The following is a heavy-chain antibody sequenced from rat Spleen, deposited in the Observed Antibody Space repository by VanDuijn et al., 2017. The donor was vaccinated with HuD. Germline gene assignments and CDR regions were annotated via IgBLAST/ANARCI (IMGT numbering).Heavy chain of an antibody. V-gene: IGHV3-3*01. Sequence: VQLQESGPGLVKPSQSLSLTCSVAAYSITSSYRWSWIRQFPGNKLEWMGYINGAGSTNYNPSLKSRISITRDKSKNKVFLQVNSVTTEDTATYYCARWDYYDGTYGVMDAWGQGASVTVSS. J-gene: IGHJ4*01. D-gene: IGHD1-12*02. CDR2: INGAGST. CDR3: ARWDYYDGTYGVMDA. CDR1: AYSITSSYR.